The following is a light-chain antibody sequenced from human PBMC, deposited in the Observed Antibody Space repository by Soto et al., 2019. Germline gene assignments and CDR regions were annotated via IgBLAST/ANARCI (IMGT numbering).Light chain of an antibody. CDR2: DAS. V-gene: IGKV3-11*01. CDR3: QQRSNWPPIT. Sequence: EIVLTQSPATLSLSPGERATLSRRASQSVSSYLAWYQQKPGQAPRLLIYDASNRATGIPARFSGSGSGTDFTLTISSLEPEDFAVYYCQQRSNWPPITFGQGTRLE. J-gene: IGKJ5*01. CDR1: QSVSSY.